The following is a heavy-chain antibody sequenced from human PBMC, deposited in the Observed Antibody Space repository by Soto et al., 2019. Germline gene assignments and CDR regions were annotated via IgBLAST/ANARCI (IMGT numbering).Heavy chain of an antibody. CDR1: GGSISSYY. CDR2: IYYSGST. Sequence: SETLSLTCTVSGGSISSYYWSWIRQPPGKGLEWIGYIYYSGSTNYNPSLKSRVTISVDTSKNQFSLKLSSVTAADTAVYYCARGRVYSGYDYWDDAFDIWGQGTMVTVSS. CDR3: ARGRVYSGYDYWDDAFDI. J-gene: IGHJ3*02. V-gene: IGHV4-59*01. D-gene: IGHD5-12*01.